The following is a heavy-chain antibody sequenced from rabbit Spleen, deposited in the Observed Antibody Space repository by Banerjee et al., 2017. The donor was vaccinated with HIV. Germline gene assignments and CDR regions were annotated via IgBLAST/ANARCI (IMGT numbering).Heavy chain of an antibody. CDR1: GFDFSRTG. Sequence: EESGGGLVKPGASLTLTCKASGFDFSRTGVSWVRQAPGKGLEWIGYIDLLFGTTYYANWVNGRFTISSHNAQNTLYLQLHSLTAADTATYFCVRDRGSGWGDAIDPWGLGTLVTVS. CDR3: VRDRGSGWGDAIDP. D-gene: IGHD4-1*01. CDR2: IDLLFGTT. V-gene: IGHV1S47*01. J-gene: IGHJ2*01.